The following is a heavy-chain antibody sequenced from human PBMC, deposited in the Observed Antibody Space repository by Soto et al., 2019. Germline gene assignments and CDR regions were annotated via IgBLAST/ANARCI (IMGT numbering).Heavy chain of an antibody. V-gene: IGHV1-69*12. CDR2: IIPIFGTA. CDR1: GGTFSSYA. J-gene: IGHJ6*02. Sequence: QVQLVQSGAEVKKPGSSVKVSCKASGGTFSSYAISWVRQAPGQGLEWMGGIIPIFGTANYAQKFQGRVTITADESTSTAYMELSSLRSADTAVYYCARHDCISSSCYYYYYYAMDVWGQGTTVTVSS. D-gene: IGHD2-2*01. CDR3: ARHDCISSSCYYYYYYAMDV.